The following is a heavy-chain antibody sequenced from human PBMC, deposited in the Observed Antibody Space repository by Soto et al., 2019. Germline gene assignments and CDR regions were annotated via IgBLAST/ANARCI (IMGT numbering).Heavy chain of an antibody. Sequence: SETLSLTCSVSGFSISSGYFWGWIRQPPGKGPEWLGSIYHSGTTYYNPSVKGRVTISVDTSKNQFSLKMSSVTAADTAVYYCARDSSGYYWFDPWGQGTLVTVSS. CDR1: GFSISSGYF. J-gene: IGHJ5*02. CDR3: ARDSSGYYWFDP. CDR2: IYHSGTT. V-gene: IGHV4-38-2*02. D-gene: IGHD3-22*01.